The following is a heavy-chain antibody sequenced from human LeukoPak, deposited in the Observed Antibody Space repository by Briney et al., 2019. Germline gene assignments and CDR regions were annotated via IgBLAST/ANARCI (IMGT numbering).Heavy chain of an antibody. CDR3: GVVPRPDAFDI. CDR2: IYCGGST. Sequence: SETLSLTCTVSGGSISSYYWSWIRQPPGKGLEWIGYIYCGGSTNYNPSLKSRVTISVDTSKNQFSLKLSSVTAADTAVYYCGVVPRPDAFDIWGQGTMVTVSS. D-gene: IGHD3-3*01. CDR1: GGSISSYY. J-gene: IGHJ3*02. V-gene: IGHV4-59*01.